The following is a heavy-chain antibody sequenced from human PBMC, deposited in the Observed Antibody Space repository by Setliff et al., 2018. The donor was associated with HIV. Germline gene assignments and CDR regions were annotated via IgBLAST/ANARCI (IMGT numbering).Heavy chain of an antibody. J-gene: IGHJ4*03. V-gene: IGHV1-2*02. D-gene: IGHD6-19*01. Sequence: ASVKVSCKASGYSFTVYYMHWVRQVPGQGLEWLGWINPNTGGTQYAQKFQGRVTVTRDTPIMTAYMELRRLTSDDTAVYYCARDNRTGYSSGWPLDYWGNGTLVTVSS. CDR1: GYSFTVYY. CDR3: ARDNRTGYSSGWPLDY. CDR2: INPNTGGT.